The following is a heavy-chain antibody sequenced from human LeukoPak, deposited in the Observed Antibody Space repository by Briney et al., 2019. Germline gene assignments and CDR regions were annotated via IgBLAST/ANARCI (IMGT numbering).Heavy chain of an antibody. CDR1: SASISDNIYY. V-gene: IGHV4-39*01. D-gene: IGHD2-8*01. Sequence: SETLSLTCTVSSASISDNIYYRGWIRQPPGKGLEWIATIYYSGTTYYNPSLRSRVTISEDTSKNQVSLKLTSVNAADTAVYYCARSHYCTNGLCYFYFWGQGTLVTVSS. CDR3: ARSHYCTNGLCYFYF. CDR2: IYYSGTT. J-gene: IGHJ4*02.